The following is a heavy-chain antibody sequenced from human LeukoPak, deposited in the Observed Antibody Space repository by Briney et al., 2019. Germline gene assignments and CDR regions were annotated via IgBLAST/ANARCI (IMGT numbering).Heavy chain of an antibody. V-gene: IGHV3-7*01. D-gene: IGHD2-2*01. Sequence: GGSLRLSCAASGFTFSVYWMSWVRQPPGKGLEWVANIKQDGSEKYYVDSVKGRFTISRDNAKNSLYLQMNSLRAEDTAVYYCAREGWGYCSSTSCPYYFDYWGQGTLVTVSS. J-gene: IGHJ4*02. CDR2: IKQDGSEK. CDR1: GFTFSVYW. CDR3: AREGWGYCSSTSCPYYFDY.